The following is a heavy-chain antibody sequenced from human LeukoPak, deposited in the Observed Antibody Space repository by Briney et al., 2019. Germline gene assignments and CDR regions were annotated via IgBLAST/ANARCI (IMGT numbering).Heavy chain of an antibody. V-gene: IGHV6-1*01. CDR1: GDSVSSNSAT. D-gene: IGHD4-23*01. J-gene: IGHJ4*02. CDR2: TYYRSKWYN. CDR3: AGKASYFNS. Sequence: SQTLSLTCAISGDSVSSNSATWNWIRQSPSRGLEWLGRTYYRSKWYNDYAVSVQGRITVNPDTSKNQFSLQLSSVTPEDTVVYFCAGKASYFNSWGQGTLVTVSS.